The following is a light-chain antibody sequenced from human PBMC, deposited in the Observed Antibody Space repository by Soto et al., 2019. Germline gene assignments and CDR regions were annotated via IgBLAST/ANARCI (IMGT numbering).Light chain of an antibody. J-gene: IGLJ1*01. V-gene: IGLV2-14*01. CDR2: DVS. CDR1: SSDVGGYNY. Sequence: QSVLTQPASVSGSPGQSITISCTGSSSDVGGYNYVSWYQQNPGKAPKLMIYDVSNRPSGVSNRFSGSKSGNTASLTISGLQAGDEADYYCSSYTSSSTLYVFGTGTKLTVL. CDR3: SSYTSSSTLYV.